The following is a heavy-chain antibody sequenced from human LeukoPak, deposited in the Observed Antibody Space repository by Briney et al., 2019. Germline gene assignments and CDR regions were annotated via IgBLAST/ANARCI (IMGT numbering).Heavy chain of an antibody. CDR2: IIPIFGTA. CDR1: GGTFSSYA. J-gene: IGHJ3*02. V-gene: IGHV1-69*13. CDR3: ARDRPHRTIAAAGSDAFDI. D-gene: IGHD6-13*01. Sequence: SVKVSCKTSGGTFSSYAISWVRQAPGQGLEWMGGIIPIFGTANYAQKFQGRVTITADESTSTAYMELSSLRSEDTAVYYCARDRPHRTIAAAGSDAFDIWGQGTMVTVSS.